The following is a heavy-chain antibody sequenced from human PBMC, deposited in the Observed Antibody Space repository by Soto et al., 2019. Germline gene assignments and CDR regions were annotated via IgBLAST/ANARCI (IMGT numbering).Heavy chain of an antibody. CDR2: IKQDGSEK. Sequence: QPGGSLRLSCAASGFAFSSYWMSWVRQAPGKGLEWVANIKQDGSEKYYVDSVKGRFTISRDNAKNSLYLQMDSLRAEDTAVYYCARDRTLATYADFWSGYPGGMIDYWGQRTLVTVSS. CDR3: ARDRTLATYADFWSGYPGGMIDY. CDR1: GFAFSSYW. D-gene: IGHD3-3*01. J-gene: IGHJ4*02. V-gene: IGHV3-7*01.